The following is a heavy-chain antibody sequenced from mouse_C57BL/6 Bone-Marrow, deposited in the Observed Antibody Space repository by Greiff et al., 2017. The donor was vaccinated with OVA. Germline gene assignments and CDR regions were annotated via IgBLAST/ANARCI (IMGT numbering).Heavy chain of an antibody. CDR3: AREGVPFDY. J-gene: IGHJ2*01. V-gene: IGHV1-26*01. CDR2: INPNNGGT. CDR1: GYTFTDYY. Sequence: EVQLQQSGPELVKPGASVKISCKASGYTFTDYYMNWVKQSHGKSLEWIGDINPNNGGTSYNQKFKGKATLTVDKSSSTAYMELRSLTSEDSAVYYCAREGVPFDYWGQGTTLTVSS.